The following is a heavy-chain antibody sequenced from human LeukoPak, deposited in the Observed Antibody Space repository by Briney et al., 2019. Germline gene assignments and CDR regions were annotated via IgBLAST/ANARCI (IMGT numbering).Heavy chain of an antibody. J-gene: IGHJ4*02. D-gene: IGHD6-19*01. V-gene: IGHV4-59*08. CDR1: GGSISSYY. CDR3: ARFAAVAGPYYFDY. CDR2: IYYSGST. Sequence: SETLSLTCTVSGGSISSYYWSWIRQPPGKGLEWIGYIYYSGSTNYNPSLKSRVTISVDTSKNQFSLKLYSVTAADTAVYYCARFAAVAGPYYFDYWGQGTLVTVSS.